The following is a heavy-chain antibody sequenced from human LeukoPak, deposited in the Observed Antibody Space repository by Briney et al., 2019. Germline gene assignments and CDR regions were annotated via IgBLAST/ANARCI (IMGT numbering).Heavy chain of an antibody. D-gene: IGHD1-26*01. V-gene: IGHV3-48*04. Sequence: GGPPRLSCAASGFTFSSYSMNWVRQAPGKGLEWVSFISSSSSTIYYADSVKGRFTISRDDAKNSLYLQMNSLRAEDTAVYYCARDRGGSYSAIDYWGQGTLVTVSS. CDR2: ISSSSSTI. J-gene: IGHJ4*02. CDR3: ARDRGGSYSAIDY. CDR1: GFTFSSYS.